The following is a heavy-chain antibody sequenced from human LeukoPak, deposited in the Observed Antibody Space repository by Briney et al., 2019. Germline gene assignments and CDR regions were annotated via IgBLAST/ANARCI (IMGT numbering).Heavy chain of an antibody. V-gene: IGHV1-18*01. J-gene: IGHJ4*02. CDR2: ISAYNGNT. CDR3: ARGGALRYSDWLSRELLLFDY. D-gene: IGHD3-9*01. Sequence: ASVKVSCKASGYTFTSYGISWVRQAPGQGLEWMGWISAYNGNTNYAQKLQGRVTMTTDTSTSTAYMELRSLRSDDTAVYYCARGGALRYSDWLSRELLLFDYWGQGTLVTVSS. CDR1: GYTFTSYG.